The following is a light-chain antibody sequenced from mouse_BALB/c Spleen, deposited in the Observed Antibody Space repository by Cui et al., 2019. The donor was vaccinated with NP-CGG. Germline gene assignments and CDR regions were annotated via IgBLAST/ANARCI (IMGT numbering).Light chain of an antibody. V-gene: IGLV1*01. CDR2: VTN. CDR1: IGAVTTSNY. Sequence: QAVVTQESALTTSPGETVTLTCRSSIGAVTTSNYANWVQEKPDHLFTVLIGVTNNRVPGVPARFSGSLIGDKAALTITGAQTEDEAIYFCALWYSNHWVFGGGAKLTVL. J-gene: IGLJ1*01. CDR3: ALWYSNHWV.